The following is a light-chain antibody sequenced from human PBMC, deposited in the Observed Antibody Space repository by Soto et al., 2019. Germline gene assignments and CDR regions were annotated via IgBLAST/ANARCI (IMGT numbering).Light chain of an antibody. Sequence: QSALTQPASGSGSPGQSIAISCTGNSSDVGGYNYVSWYQQHPGKAPKLMIYDVSNRPSGVSNRFSGSKSGNTASLTISGLQSEDEADYYCGSYTSSNTRVFGTGTKVTVL. V-gene: IGLV2-14*03. J-gene: IGLJ1*01. CDR3: GSYTSSNTRV. CDR2: DVS. CDR1: SSDVGGYNY.